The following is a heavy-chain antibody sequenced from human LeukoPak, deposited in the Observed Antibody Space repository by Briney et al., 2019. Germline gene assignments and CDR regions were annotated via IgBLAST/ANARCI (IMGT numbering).Heavy chain of an antibody. D-gene: IGHD3-3*01. CDR1: GFTFSSYS. CDR3: AREESMRRFGAFDI. J-gene: IGHJ3*02. Sequence: GGSLRLSCAASGFTFSSYSMNWVRQAPGKGLEWVAVISYDGSNKYYADSVKGRFTISRDNSKNTLYLQMNSLRAEDTAVYYCAREESMRRFGAFDIWGQGTMVTVSS. V-gene: IGHV3-30*03. CDR2: ISYDGSNK.